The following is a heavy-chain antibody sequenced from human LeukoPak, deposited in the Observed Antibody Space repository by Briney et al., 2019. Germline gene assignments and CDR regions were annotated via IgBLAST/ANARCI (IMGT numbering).Heavy chain of an antibody. Sequence: SVKVSCKASGGTFSSYAIRWVRQAPGQGLEWMVRIIPIFGTANYAQKFQGRVTITTDESTSTAYMELSSLRSEDTAVYYCARDYIAAAGRSWFDPWGLGTLVTVSS. V-gene: IGHV1-69*05. J-gene: IGHJ5*02. CDR2: IIPIFGTA. CDR3: ARDYIAAAGRSWFDP. CDR1: GGTFSSYA. D-gene: IGHD6-13*01.